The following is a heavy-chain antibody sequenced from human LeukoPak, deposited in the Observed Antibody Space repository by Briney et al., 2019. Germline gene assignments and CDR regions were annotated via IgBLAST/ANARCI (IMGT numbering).Heavy chain of an antibody. J-gene: IGHJ5*02. CDR3: ARVGSIAAAGTTDWFDP. V-gene: IGHV1-18*01. D-gene: IGHD6-13*01. Sequence: GASVKVSCKASGYAFTSYGISWVRQAPGQGLEWMGWISAYNGNTNYAQKLQGRVTMTTDTSTSTAYMELRSLRSDDTAVYYCARVGSIAAAGTTDWFDPWGQGTLVTVSS. CDR1: GYAFTSYG. CDR2: ISAYNGNT.